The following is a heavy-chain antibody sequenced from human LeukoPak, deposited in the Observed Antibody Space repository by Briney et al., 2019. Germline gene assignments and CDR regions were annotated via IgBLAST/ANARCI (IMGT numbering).Heavy chain of an antibody. J-gene: IGHJ4*02. V-gene: IGHV3-7*03. CDR3: ARDNMGLYGDFGLTLDY. D-gene: IGHD4-17*01. CDR1: GFTFSGFW. Sequence: GGSLRLSCAVSGFTFSGFWMSWSRQAPGKGLEWVASINSDGSEGYYADVVKGRFTISRDNAKNSLYLQINSLRAEDTAVYYCARDNMGLYGDFGLTLDYWGQGTLVTVSS. CDR2: INSDGSEG.